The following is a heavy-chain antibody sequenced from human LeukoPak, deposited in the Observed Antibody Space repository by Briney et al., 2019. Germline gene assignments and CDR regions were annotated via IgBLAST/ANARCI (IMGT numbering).Heavy chain of an antibody. CDR3: AKSSYYDSSGYFDY. CDR1: GFTFDDYA. J-gene: IGHJ4*02. D-gene: IGHD3-22*01. CDR2: ISWNSGSI. V-gene: IGHV3-9*01. Sequence: GGSLRLSCAASGFTFDDYAMHWVRQAPGKGLEWVSGISWNSGSIGYADSVKGRFTISRDNAKNSPYLQMNSLRAEDTALYYCAKSSYYDSSGYFDYWGQGTLVTVSS.